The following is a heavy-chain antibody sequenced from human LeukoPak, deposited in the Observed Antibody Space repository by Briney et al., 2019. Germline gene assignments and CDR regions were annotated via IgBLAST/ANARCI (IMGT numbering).Heavy chain of an antibody. V-gene: IGHV4-39*01. D-gene: IGHD4-17*01. CDR2: IYYSGST. J-gene: IGHJ5*02. Sequence: SSETPSLTCTVSGGSISSSSYYWGWIRQPPGKGLEWIGSIYYSGSTYYNPSLKSRVTISVDTSKNQFSLKLSSVTAADTAVYYCARRDYGDFRFDPWGQGTLVTVSS. CDR3: ARRDYGDFRFDP. CDR1: GGSISSSSYY.